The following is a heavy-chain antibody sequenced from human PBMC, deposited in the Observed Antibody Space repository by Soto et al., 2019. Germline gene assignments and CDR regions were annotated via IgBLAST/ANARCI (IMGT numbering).Heavy chain of an antibody. J-gene: IGHJ5*01. CDR1: GDTFSSIRAA. V-gene: IGHV6-1*01. D-gene: IGHD1-26*01. Sequence: PSQTLSLTCDISGDTFSSIRAAWNWIRQSPSRGLEWLGRTYFRSEWLNDYAIFVKGRIAINADTSKNQFSLQLDSVTPEDTAIYYCARDSSVQVRPYSFDFWGQGTLVTVSS. CDR3: ARDSSVQVRPYSFDF. CDR2: TYFRSEWLN.